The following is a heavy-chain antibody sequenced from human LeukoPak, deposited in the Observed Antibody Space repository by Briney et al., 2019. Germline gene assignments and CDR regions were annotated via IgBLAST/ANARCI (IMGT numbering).Heavy chain of an antibody. CDR1: GGSISSGDYY. CDR2: IYYSGST. J-gene: IGHJ3*02. Sequence: SETLSLTCTVSGGSISSGDYYWSWIRQPPGKGLEWIGYIYYSGSTYYNPSLKSRVTISVDTSKNQFSLKLSSVTAADTAVYYCARTDSSSWKSGAFDIWGQGTMVTVSS. V-gene: IGHV4-30-4*08. CDR3: ARTDSSSWKSGAFDI. D-gene: IGHD6-13*01.